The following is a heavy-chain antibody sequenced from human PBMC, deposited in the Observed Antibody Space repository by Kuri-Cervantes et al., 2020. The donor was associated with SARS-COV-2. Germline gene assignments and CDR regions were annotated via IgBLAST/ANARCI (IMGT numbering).Heavy chain of an antibody. J-gene: IGHJ2*01. D-gene: IGHD2-15*01. Sequence: GESLKISCAASGFTFSSYSMNWVRQAPGKGLEWVSSISSSSSYIYYADSVKGRFTISRDNAKNSLYLQMNSLRAEDTAVYYCASGQGYCSGGSCYGSYWYFDLWGRGTLVTVSS. CDR1: GFTFSSYS. CDR3: ASGQGYCSGGSCYGSYWYFDL. V-gene: IGHV3-21*01. CDR2: ISSSSSYI.